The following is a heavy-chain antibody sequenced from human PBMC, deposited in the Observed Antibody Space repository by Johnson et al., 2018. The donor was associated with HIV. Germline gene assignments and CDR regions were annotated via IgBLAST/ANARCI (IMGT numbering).Heavy chain of an antibody. CDR2: ISSSGPTI. V-gene: IGHV3-11*01. J-gene: IGHJ3*02. CDR1: GFTFSDYY. CDR3: AREIGGSYYRDAFDI. D-gene: IGHD1-26*01. Sequence: QVQLVESGGGLVKPGGSLRLSCAASGFTFSDYYMTWIRQAPGQGLEWVSYISSSGPTISYTDSVKGRFTISRDNANNSLYLQMNSLRAEDTAVYYCAREIGGSYYRDAFDIWGQGTMVTVSS.